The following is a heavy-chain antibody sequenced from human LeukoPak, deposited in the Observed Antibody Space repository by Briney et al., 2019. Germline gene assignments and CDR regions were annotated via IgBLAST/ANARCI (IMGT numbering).Heavy chain of an antibody. Sequence: GVSLRLSCAASGLTFSGYAMSWVRQAPGKGLEWVSAISGSGGSTYYADSVKGRFTISRDNSKNTLFLQMNSLRAEDTAVYYCAKGRYYYDSSDAFDIWGQGTMVTVSS. CDR2: ISGSGGST. D-gene: IGHD3-22*01. V-gene: IGHV3-23*01. CDR3: AKGRYYYDSSDAFDI. CDR1: GLTFSGYA. J-gene: IGHJ3*02.